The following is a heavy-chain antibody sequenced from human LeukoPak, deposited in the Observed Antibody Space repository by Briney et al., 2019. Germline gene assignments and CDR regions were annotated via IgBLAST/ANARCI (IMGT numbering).Heavy chain of an antibody. CDR1: GFTFSDYS. V-gene: IGHV3-7*01. J-gene: IGHJ4*02. CDR2: IKQDGSEK. Sequence: AGGSLRLSCAASGFTFSDYSMSWVRQAPGKGLEWVANIKQDGSEKYYVDSVKGRFTISRDNAKNSLYLQMNSPRAEDMAVYYCAREPLLDYWGQGTLVTVSS. CDR3: AREPLLDY.